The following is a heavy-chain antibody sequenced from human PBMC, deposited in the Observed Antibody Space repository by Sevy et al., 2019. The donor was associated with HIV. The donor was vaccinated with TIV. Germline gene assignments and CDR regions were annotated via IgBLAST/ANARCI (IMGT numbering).Heavy chain of an antibody. Sequence: GGSLRLSCSASGFIFSNYAMHWVRQAPGKGLVYVSGLSSHNAGSTYYADSVNGRFTISRDNSKNTLYLQMTSLRTEDTAVYYCVKDRIETILWSKGDWFDPWGQGTLVTVSS. J-gene: IGHJ5*02. CDR1: GFIFSNYA. V-gene: IGHV3-64D*06. D-gene: IGHD3-9*01. CDR3: VKDRIETILWSKGDWFDP. CDR2: LSSHNAGST.